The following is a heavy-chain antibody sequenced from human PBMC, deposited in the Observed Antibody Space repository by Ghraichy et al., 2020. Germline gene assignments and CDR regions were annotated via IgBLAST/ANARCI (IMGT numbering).Heavy chain of an antibody. J-gene: IGHJ6*02. V-gene: IGHV3-23*01. CDR2: ISGSGGST. CDR1: GFTFSSYA. CDR3: AKVGAPMTTVTTSSWDHYGMDV. D-gene: IGHD4-17*01. Sequence: GGSLRLSCAASGFTFSSYAMSWVRQAPGKGLEWVSAISGSGGSTYYADSVKGRFTISRDNSKNTLYLQMNSLRAEDTAVYYCAKVGAPMTTVTTSSWDHYGMDVWGQGTTVTVSS.